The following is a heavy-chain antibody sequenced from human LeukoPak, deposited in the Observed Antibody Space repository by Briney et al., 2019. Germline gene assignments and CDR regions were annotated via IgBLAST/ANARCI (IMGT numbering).Heavy chain of an antibody. V-gene: IGHV3-23*01. CDR2: ISGSGGST. Sequence: GGSLRLSCAASGFTFSTYGMTWVRQAPGKGLEWVSAISGSGGSTYYADSVKGRFTISRDNSKNTLYLQMNSLRAEDTALYYCAKTGGIAAAYWGQGTLVTVSS. J-gene: IGHJ4*02. D-gene: IGHD6-13*01. CDR3: AKTGGIAAAY. CDR1: GFTFSTYG.